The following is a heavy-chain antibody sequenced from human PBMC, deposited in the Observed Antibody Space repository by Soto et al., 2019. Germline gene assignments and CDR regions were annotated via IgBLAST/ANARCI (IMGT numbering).Heavy chain of an antibody. CDR2: ISVYNGDT. V-gene: IGHV1-18*01. J-gene: IGHJ3*01. CDR1: GYSFTTYG. CDR3: ARDRRDSVADRRSFDV. Sequence: QVHLVQSGAEVMKPGASVRVSCKASGYSFTTYGISWVRQAPGQGLEYMGWISVYNGDTNYAQKLQGRVTMTTDTSTSTAYMELRSLRSDDTAIYYCARDRRDSVADRRSFDVWGQGTMVTVSS. D-gene: IGHD1-26*01.